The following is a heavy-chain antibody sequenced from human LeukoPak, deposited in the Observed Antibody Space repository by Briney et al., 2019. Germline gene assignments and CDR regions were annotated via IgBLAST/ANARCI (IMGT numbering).Heavy chain of an antibody. Sequence: ASVKVSCKASGGTFSSYAISWVRQAPGQGLEWMGRIIPILGIANYAQKFQGRVTITADKSTSTAYMELSSLRSEDTAVYYCARDKDAGGNDYWGQGTLVTVSS. V-gene: IGHV1-69*04. J-gene: IGHJ4*02. D-gene: IGHD4-23*01. CDR3: ARDKDAGGNDY. CDR1: GGTFSSYA. CDR2: IIPILGIA.